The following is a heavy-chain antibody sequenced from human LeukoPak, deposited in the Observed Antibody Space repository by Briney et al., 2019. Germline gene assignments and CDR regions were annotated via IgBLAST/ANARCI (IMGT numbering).Heavy chain of an antibody. Sequence: GGSLRLSCAASGFTFSNYWMHWVRQAPGKGLVWVSRINSDGRSTNYADSVKGRFTISRDNSKNTLYLQMNSLRAEDTAVYYCAKDGKDILTGYPDPYFDYWGQGTLVTVSS. CDR3: AKDGKDILTGYPDPYFDY. CDR2: INSDGRST. J-gene: IGHJ4*02. D-gene: IGHD3-9*01. CDR1: GFTFSNYW. V-gene: IGHV3-74*01.